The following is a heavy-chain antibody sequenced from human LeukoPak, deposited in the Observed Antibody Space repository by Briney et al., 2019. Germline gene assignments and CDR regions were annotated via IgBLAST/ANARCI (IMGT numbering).Heavy chain of an antibody. CDR1: GFTFSSYE. V-gene: IGHV3-48*03. Sequence: AGGSLRLSCAASGFTFSSYEMNWVRQAPGKGLEWVSYISSSGSTIYYADSVKGRFTISRDNAKNSLYLQMNSLRAEDTAVYFCARDFTGWELPNRFDPWGQGTLVTVSS. CDR3: ARDFTGWELPNRFDP. D-gene: IGHD1-26*01. J-gene: IGHJ5*02. CDR2: ISSSGSTI.